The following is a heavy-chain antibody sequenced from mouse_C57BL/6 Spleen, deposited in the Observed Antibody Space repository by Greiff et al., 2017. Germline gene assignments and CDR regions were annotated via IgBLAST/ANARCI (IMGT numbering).Heavy chain of an antibody. J-gene: IGHJ4*01. CDR3: AEGKNAMYY. V-gene: IGHV1-19*01. CDR2: INPYNGGT. CDR1: GYTFTDYY. Sequence: VQLQQSGPVLVKPGASVKMSCTASGYTFTDYYMNWVQQSHGKSLEWIGVINPYNGGTSYNQKFKGKATLTVDKSSSTAYMELNSLTSEDSAVYYCAEGKNAMYYWGQETSETVSS.